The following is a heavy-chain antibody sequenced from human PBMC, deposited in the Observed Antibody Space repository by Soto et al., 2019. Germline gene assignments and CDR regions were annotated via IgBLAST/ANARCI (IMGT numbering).Heavy chain of an antibody. CDR2: IYYSGST. Sequence: QLQLQESGPGLVKPSETLSLTCSVSGGSISSSSYFWGWIRQPPGKGLEWIGSIYYSGSTYYNPSLKRRVTVPVDTSKTQFSLKLSSVTAADTAVYYCARHPSDFWFDPWGQGTLVTVSS. CDR1: GGSISSSSYF. V-gene: IGHV4-39*01. CDR3: ARHPSDFWFDP. D-gene: IGHD2-21*02. J-gene: IGHJ5*02.